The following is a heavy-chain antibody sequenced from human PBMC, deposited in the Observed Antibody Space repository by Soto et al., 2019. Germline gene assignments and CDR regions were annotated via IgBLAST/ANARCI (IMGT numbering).Heavy chain of an antibody. CDR1: GFTFSYYY. D-gene: IGHD2-2*01. CDR3: AXYCSSRRCFQYPHYGMDV. J-gene: IGHJ6*02. V-gene: IGHV3-11*03. CDR2: ISSSSSYT. Sequence: GGSLRLSCAASGFTFSYYYMSWIRQAPGKGLEWVSYISSSSSYTNYADSVRGRFTVSRDNAKNSLYLQMNSLRAEDTAVYFCAXYCSSRRCFQYPHYGMDVWAEGPRSPSP.